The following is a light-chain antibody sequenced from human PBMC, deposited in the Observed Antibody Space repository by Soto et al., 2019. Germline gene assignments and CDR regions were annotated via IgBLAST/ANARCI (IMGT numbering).Light chain of an antibody. J-gene: IGLJ3*02. CDR3: SSYTSSSTLEV. Sequence: QSALTQPASVSGSPGQSITISCTGTSRDVGGYNFVSWYQQHPGKAPKLMISEVSNRPSGVSNRFSGSKSGNTASLTISGLQAEDEADYYCSSYTSSSTLEVFGGGTKLTVL. CDR2: EVS. V-gene: IGLV2-14*01. CDR1: SRDVGGYNF.